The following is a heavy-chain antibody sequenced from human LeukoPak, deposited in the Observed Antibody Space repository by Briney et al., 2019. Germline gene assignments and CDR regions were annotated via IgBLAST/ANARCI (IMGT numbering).Heavy chain of an antibody. V-gene: IGHV1-69*06. D-gene: IGHD4-17*01. CDR1: GGTFSSYA. CDR2: IIPIFGTA. CDR3: ARVSVTTVTTGAFDI. Sequence: ASVKVSCKASGGTFSSYAISWVRQAPGQGLEWMGGIIPIFGTANYAQKFQGRVTITADKSTSTAYMELSSLRSEDTAVFYCARVSVTTVTTGAFDIWGQGTMVTVSS. J-gene: IGHJ3*02.